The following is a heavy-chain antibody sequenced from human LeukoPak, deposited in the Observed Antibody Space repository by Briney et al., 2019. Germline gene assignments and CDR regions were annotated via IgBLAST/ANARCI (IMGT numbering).Heavy chain of an antibody. CDR2: IFYDGTT. V-gene: IGHV4-34*11. J-gene: IGHJ4*02. CDR3: ARGGASSRYFDC. CDR1: GGSLNGHY. Sequence: PSETLSLTCAVYGGSLNGHYWSWIRQPPGKGLEWIGFIFYDGTTNYSPSLKSRVTISLDTSKNQFSLNLSSVTAADTAVYYCARGGASSRYFDCWGQGTLVTVSS. D-gene: IGHD6-6*01.